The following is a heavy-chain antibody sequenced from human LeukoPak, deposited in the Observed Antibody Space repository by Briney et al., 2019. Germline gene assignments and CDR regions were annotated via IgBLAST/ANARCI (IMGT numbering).Heavy chain of an antibody. CDR1: GYSLANYW. CDR3: ARLKYYYDSSSSAGPFDY. J-gene: IGHJ4*02. CDR2: IYPGDSDT. V-gene: IGHV5-51*01. D-gene: IGHD3-22*01. Sequence: PVESLKISCQGFGYSLANYWIGWVRQMSGIGLEWMGIIYPGDSDTRYSPSFQGQVTISADKSISTAYLQWSSLKASDTAMYYCARLKYYYDSSSSAGPFDYWGQGTLVTVSS.